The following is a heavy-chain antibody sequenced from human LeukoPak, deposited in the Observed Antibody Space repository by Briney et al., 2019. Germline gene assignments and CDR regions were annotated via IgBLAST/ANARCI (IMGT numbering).Heavy chain of an antibody. V-gene: IGHV1-46*01. CDR3: ARGPYYYDSSGYSDY. D-gene: IGHD3-22*01. CDR1: GYTFTSNY. CDR2: IYPRDGST. J-gene: IGHJ4*02. Sequence: ASVKVSCKASGYTFTSNYIHWVRQAPGQGLEWMGMIYPRDGSTSYAQKFQGRVTVTRDTSTSTVHMELSGLRSEDTAVYYCARGPYYYDSSGYSDYWGQGPLVPVSS.